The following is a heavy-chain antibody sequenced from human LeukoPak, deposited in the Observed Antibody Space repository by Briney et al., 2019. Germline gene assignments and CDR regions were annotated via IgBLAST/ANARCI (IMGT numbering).Heavy chain of an antibody. V-gene: IGHV3-30*04. CDR3: ARDPSEVGATYQFDY. CDR2: ISYDGSNK. Sequence: PGGSLRLSCAASGFTFSSYAMHWVRQAPGKGLEWVAVISYDGSNKYYADSVKGRFTTSRDNSKNTLYLQMNSLRAEDTAVYYCARDPSEVGATYQFDYWGQGTLVTVSS. CDR1: GFTFSSYA. J-gene: IGHJ4*02. D-gene: IGHD1-26*01.